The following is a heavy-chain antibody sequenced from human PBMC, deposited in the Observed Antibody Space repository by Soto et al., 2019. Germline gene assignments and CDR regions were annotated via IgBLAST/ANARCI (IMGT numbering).Heavy chain of an antibody. D-gene: IGHD4-17*01. CDR1: GGSISSYY. Sequence: SETLSLTCTVSGGSISSYYWSWIRQPPGKGLEWIGYIYYSGSTNYNPLLKSRVTISVDTSKNQFSLKLSSVTAADTAVYYCASIQTVTTAIWFDYWGQGTLVTVSS. V-gene: IGHV4-59*08. CDR3: ASIQTVTTAIWFDY. CDR2: IYYSGST. J-gene: IGHJ4*02.